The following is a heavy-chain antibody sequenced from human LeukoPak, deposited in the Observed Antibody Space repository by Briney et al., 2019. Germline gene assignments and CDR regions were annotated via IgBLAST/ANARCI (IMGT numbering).Heavy chain of an antibody. D-gene: IGHD3-22*01. Sequence: SETLSLTCTVSGGSISSGNFYWSWIRQPAGKGLVWIGRIYTSGSTNYNPSLKSRVTISGDTSKNQFSLRLSSVTAADTAVYYCARASYSYDINGWVPFDYWGQGTLVTVSS. CDR2: IYTSGST. J-gene: IGHJ4*02. CDR3: ARASYSYDINGWVPFDY. CDR1: GGSISSGNFY. V-gene: IGHV4-61*02.